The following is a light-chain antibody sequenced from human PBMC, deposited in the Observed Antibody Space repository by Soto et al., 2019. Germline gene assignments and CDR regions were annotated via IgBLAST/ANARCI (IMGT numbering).Light chain of an antibody. Sequence: EIVLTQSPGTLSLSPGERATLSCRASQSVTSNYIAWYQQKPGQAPRLLIVGASIRDTGIPDRFSGRGSGTVFTLTISRLEPEDFAVYYCQQYGSSPGTFGPGTKVEIK. CDR2: GAS. J-gene: IGKJ1*01. CDR1: QSVTSNY. CDR3: QQYGSSPGT. V-gene: IGKV3-20*01.